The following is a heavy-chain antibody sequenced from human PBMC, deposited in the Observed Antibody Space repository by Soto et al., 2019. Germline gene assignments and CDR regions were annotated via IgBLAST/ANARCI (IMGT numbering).Heavy chain of an antibody. CDR3: AREYIKDLEHYYGSGSRANYYYYGMDV. D-gene: IGHD3-10*01. J-gene: IGHJ6*02. CDR2: SNPNSGGT. V-gene: IGHV1-2*04. CDR1: GYTFTGYY. Sequence: QVQLVQSGAEVKKPGASVKVSCKASGYTFTGYYMHWVRQAPGQGLEWMGWSNPNSGGTNYAQKFQGWVTTTRDTSISTAYMELSRLRSDDTAVYYCAREYIKDLEHYYGSGSRANYYYYGMDVWGQGTTVTVSS.